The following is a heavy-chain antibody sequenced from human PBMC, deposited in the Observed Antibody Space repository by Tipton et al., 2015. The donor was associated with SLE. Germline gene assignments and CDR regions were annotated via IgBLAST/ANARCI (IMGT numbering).Heavy chain of an antibody. Sequence: TLSLTCAVSDDSISSGAFYWSWIRQHPGKGLEWIGYIYYSGSTFYNPSLKSRVTISVDASKNQFSLKLSSVTAADTAVYYCARGRNSYGSGSYNTPLGYWGQGTLVTVSS. CDR2: IYYSGST. J-gene: IGHJ4*02. V-gene: IGHV4-31*11. CDR1: DDSISSGAFY. D-gene: IGHD3-10*01. CDR3: ARGRNSYGSGSYNTPLGY.